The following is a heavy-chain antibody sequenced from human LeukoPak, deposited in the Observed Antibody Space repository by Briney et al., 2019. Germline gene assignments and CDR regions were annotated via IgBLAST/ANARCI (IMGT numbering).Heavy chain of an antibody. CDR3: AKDYAVGSIDY. Sequence: GGTLRLSCAASGFTFSGFAMSWIRQAPGKGLEWVSSISPSGESTFYADSARGRFTISRDNSKNTVSLQMESLRAEDTALYYCAKDYAVGSIDYWGQGTLVTVSS. J-gene: IGHJ4*02. V-gene: IGHV3-23*01. D-gene: IGHD3-16*01. CDR1: GFTFSGFA. CDR2: ISPSGEST.